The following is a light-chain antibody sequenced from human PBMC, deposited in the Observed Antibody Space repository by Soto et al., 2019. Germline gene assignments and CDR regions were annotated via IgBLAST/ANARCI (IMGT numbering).Light chain of an antibody. CDR2: EVS. V-gene: IGLV2-14*01. CDR3: SSYTSSSPVV. J-gene: IGLJ2*01. CDR1: SSDVGGYNY. Sequence: QSALTQPASVSGSPGQSITIPCTGTSSDVGGYNYVSWYQQHPGKAPKLMIYEVSNRPSGVSNRFSGSKSGNTASLTISGLQAEDEADYYCSSYTSSSPVVFGGGTQLTVL.